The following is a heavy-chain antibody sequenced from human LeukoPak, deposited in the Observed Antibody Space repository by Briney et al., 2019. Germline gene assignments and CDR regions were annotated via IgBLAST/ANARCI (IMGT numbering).Heavy chain of an antibody. CDR2: ISLSGRT. CDR3: SRESGAFSPFGY. CDR1: GGSISRTNW. D-gene: IGHD1-26*01. J-gene: IGHJ4*02. Sequence: SETLSLTCDVSGGSISRTNWWSWVRQSPGQGLEWIGEISLSGRTNYNPSLQSRVTMSLDESKNQLSLDLASVTAADTAVYYRSRESGAFSPFGYWGQGTLVTVHS. V-gene: IGHV4-4*02.